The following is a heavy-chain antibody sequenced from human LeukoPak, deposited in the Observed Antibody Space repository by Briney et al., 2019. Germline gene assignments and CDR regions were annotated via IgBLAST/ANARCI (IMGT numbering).Heavy chain of an antibody. CDR2: GSGSDDRT. CDR1: GVTFSGYA. J-gene: IGHJ4*02. CDR3: ARAPPARGYCSSTSCYTEYYFDY. Sequence: GGSLRLSCAASGVTFSGYAMSWVRQAPGKGLEWVAVGSGSDDRTNYADSVKGRFTISRDNSKNTLYPQMNSLSAEDTAVYYCARAPPARGYCSSTSCYTEYYFDYWGQGTLVTVSS. D-gene: IGHD2-2*02. V-gene: IGHV3-23*01.